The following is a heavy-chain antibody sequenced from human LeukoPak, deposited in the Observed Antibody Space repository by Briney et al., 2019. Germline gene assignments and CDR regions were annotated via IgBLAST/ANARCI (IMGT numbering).Heavy chain of an antibody. CDR3: AKRWQQLVLGDY. Sequence: PGGSLRLSCAASGFTFSSYGMHWVRQAPGKGLEWVAVISYDGSSKYYADSVKGRFTISRDNSKNTLYLQMNSLRAEDTAVYYCAKRWQQLVLGDYWGQGTLVTVSS. CDR2: ISYDGSSK. V-gene: IGHV3-30*18. J-gene: IGHJ4*02. CDR1: GFTFSSYG. D-gene: IGHD6-13*01.